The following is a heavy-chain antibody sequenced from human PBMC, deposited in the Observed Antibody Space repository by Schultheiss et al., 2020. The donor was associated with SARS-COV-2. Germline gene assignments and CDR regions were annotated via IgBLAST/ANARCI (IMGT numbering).Heavy chain of an antibody. J-gene: IGHJ5*02. CDR1: GGSFSGYY. D-gene: IGHD1-7*01. Sequence: SQTLSLTCAVYGGSFSGYYWSWIRQPSGKGLEWIGEINHSGSTYYNPSLKSRVTMSVDTSKNQFSLKLSSVTAADTAVYYCAAGGSNWNYRFDPWGQGTLVTVSS. CDR2: INHSGST. CDR3: AAGGSNWNYRFDP. V-gene: IGHV4-34*01.